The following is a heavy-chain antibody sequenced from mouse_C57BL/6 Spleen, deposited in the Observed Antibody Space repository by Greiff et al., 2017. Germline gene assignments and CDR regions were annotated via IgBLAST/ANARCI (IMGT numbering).Heavy chain of an antibody. CDR1: GYTFTSYG. J-gene: IGHJ1*03. CDR3: ARHYGSSYWYFDV. D-gene: IGHD1-1*01. Sequence: QVQLQQSGAELARPGASVKLSCKASGYTFTSYGISWVKQRTGQGLEWIGEIYPRSGNTYYNEKFKGKATLTADKSSSTAYMEIRSLTSEDSAVYFCARHYGSSYWYFDVWGTGTTVTVSS. CDR2: IYPRSGNT. V-gene: IGHV1-81*01.